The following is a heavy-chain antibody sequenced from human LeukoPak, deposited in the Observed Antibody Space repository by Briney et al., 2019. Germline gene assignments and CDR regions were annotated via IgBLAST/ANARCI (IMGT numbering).Heavy chain of an antibody. CDR1: GGSISSYY. D-gene: IGHD6-19*01. V-gene: IGHV4-59*01. J-gene: IGHJ4*02. Sequence: SETLSLTCTVSGGSISSYYWSWIRQPPGKGLEWIGYIYYSGSTNYNPSLKSRVTISVDTSKNQFSLKLSSVTAADTAVYYCARSPGYSSGWLSYHFDYWGQGTLVTVSS. CDR2: IYYSGST. CDR3: ARSPGYSSGWLSYHFDY.